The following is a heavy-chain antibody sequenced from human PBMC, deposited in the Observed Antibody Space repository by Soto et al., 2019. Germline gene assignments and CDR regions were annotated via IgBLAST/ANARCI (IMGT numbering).Heavy chain of an antibody. Sequence: QLHLVQSGAVVKKPGASVTVSCSASGYPVTAYYMHWVRQAPGRGLEWMGRINPATGAAKYTQTFQGRVTMTRDTSTGTVFMELSGLTAEDTAVFYCARGGGVGVAGSAAFDMWGQGTLVTVSS. CDR3: ARGGGVGVAGSAAFDM. CDR2: INPATGAA. J-gene: IGHJ3*02. CDR1: GYPVTAYY. D-gene: IGHD3-3*01. V-gene: IGHV1-2*06.